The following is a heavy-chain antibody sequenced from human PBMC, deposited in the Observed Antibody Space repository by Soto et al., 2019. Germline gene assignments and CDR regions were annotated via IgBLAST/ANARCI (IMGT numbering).Heavy chain of an antibody. V-gene: IGHV1-2*02. J-gene: IGHJ6*02. D-gene: IGHD3-10*02. CDR2: INPKFGDT. Sequence: QVRLVQSGAEVKEPRDSVRVSCEASGYTFTAYHIHWLRPAPGQGLEWMGWINPKFGDTGYAQDFQGRGSITSDMSISTVYMELRRMTSDDTAIYYCARNMDYYYGRGSGNGHGVWGQGTTVTVFS. CDR1: GYTFTAYH. CDR3: ARNMDYYYGRGSGNGHGV.